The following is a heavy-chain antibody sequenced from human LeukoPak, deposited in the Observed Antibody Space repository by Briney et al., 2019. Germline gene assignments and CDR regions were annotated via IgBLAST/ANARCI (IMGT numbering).Heavy chain of an antibody. Sequence: SETLSLTCTVSGGSISSYYWTWIRQPPGKGLEWIGYIYYSGSTYYNPSLKSRVTISVDTSKNQFSLNLSSVTAADTAVYYCARVHRYCSGGSCYGNWFDPWGQGTLVTVSS. D-gene: IGHD2-15*01. CDR2: IYYSGST. V-gene: IGHV4-59*01. CDR1: GGSISSYY. CDR3: ARVHRYCSGGSCYGNWFDP. J-gene: IGHJ5*02.